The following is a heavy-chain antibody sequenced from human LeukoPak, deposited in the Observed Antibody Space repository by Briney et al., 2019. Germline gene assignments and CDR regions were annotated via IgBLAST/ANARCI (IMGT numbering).Heavy chain of an antibody. V-gene: IGHV3-66*01. D-gene: IGHD4-17*01. CDR2: IYSGGST. CDR1: GFTVSSNY. Sequence: GGSLRLSCAASGFTVSSNYMSWVRQAPGKGLEWVSVIYSGGSTYYADSVKGRFTISRDNSKNTLYLQMNSLRAEDTAVYYCARDSSYGDYRFDPWGQETLVTVSS. J-gene: IGHJ5*02. CDR3: ARDSSYGDYRFDP.